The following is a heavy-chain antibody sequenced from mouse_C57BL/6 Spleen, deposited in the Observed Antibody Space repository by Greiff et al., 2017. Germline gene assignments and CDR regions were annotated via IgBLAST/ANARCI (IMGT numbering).Heavy chain of an antibody. CDR2: IYPGSGST. V-gene: IGHV1-55*01. CDR3: ARGSDYYGSAYFDY. Sequence: QVQLQQPGAELVKPGASVKMSCKASGYTFTSYWITWVKQRPGQGLEWIGDIYPGSGSTNYNEKFKSKATLTVDTSSSTAYMQLSSLTSEVSAVYYCARGSDYYGSAYFDYWGQGTTLTVSS. D-gene: IGHD1-1*01. J-gene: IGHJ2*01. CDR1: GYTFTSYW.